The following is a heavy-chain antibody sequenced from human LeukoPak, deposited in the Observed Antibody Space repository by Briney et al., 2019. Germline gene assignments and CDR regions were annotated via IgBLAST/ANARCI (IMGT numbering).Heavy chain of an antibody. V-gene: IGHV3-48*03. CDR3: ARQRYQRDGFDI. D-gene: IGHD2-2*01. CDR1: GFTFSNYE. Sequence: GGSLRLSCAASGFTFSNYEMNWVRQAPGKGLEWVSYIITRGTTIYYADSVKGRFTISRDNAKNSLYLQMNSLRAEDTAVYYCARQRYQRDGFDIWGQGTMVTVSS. CDR2: IITRGTTI. J-gene: IGHJ3*02.